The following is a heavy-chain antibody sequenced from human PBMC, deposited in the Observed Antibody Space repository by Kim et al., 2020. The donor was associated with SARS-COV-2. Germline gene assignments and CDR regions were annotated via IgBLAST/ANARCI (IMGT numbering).Heavy chain of an antibody. CDR2: NT. D-gene: IGHD1-26*01. J-gene: IGHJ4*02. CDR3: ARLRVGATDY. V-gene: IGHV1-18*01. Sequence: NTNYAQKLQGRVTMTTDTSTSTAYMELRSLRSDDTAVYYCARLRVGATDYWGQGTLVTVSS.